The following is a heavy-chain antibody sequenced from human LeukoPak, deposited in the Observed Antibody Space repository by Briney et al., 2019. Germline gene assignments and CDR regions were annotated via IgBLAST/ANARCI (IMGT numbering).Heavy chain of an antibody. V-gene: IGHV3-48*01. J-gene: IGHJ6*03. CDR1: GFTFSSYS. Sequence: GGSLRLSCAASGFTFSSYSMNWVRQAPGKGLEWVSYISSSSSTIYYADSVKGRFTISRDNAKNLLYLQMNSLRAEDTAVYYCVRGQGYCSDIRCSPGYYMDVWGKGTTVTVSS. D-gene: IGHD2-2*01. CDR2: ISSSSSTI. CDR3: VRGQGYCSDIRCSPGYYMDV.